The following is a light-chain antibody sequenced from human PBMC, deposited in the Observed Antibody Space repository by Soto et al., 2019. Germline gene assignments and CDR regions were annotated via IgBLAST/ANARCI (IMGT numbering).Light chain of an antibody. CDR3: QQYGISPYT. Sequence: EIVLTQSPGTLSLSPGERATLSCRASQSVSSSYLAWYQQKPGQAPRLLIYGASSRATGIPDRFSGSGSGTDFPLSISRLEPEDFAVYYCQQYGISPYTFGQGTKLDIK. CDR2: GAS. CDR1: QSVSSSY. V-gene: IGKV3-20*01. J-gene: IGKJ2*01.